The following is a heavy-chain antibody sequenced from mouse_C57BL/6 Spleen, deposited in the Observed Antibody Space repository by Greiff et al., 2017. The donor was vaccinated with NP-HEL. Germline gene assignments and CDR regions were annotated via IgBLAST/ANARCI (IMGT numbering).Heavy chain of an antibody. CDR3: ADYDYDPWFAY. Sequence: QVQLQQSGPELVKPGASVKISCKASGYAFSSSWMNWVKQRPGKGLEWIGRIYPGDGDTNYNGKFKGKATLTADKSSSTAYMQLSSLTSEDSAVYFCADYDYDPWFAYWGQGTLVTVSA. J-gene: IGHJ3*01. CDR1: GYAFSSSW. CDR2: IYPGDGDT. V-gene: IGHV1-82*01. D-gene: IGHD2-4*01.